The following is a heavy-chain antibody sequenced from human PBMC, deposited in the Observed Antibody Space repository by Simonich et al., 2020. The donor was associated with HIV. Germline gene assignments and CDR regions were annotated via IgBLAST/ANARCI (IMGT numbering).Heavy chain of an antibody. Sequence: QVQLQQWGAGLLKPSETLYLTCAVYGGSLSGYYWSWIRQPPGQGVEWNGEINHSEITNYKSSLNSRATISVNKSKNQFSLKLSSVTAADTAIYYCARRDRELILYFDYWGQGNLVTVSS. CDR2: INHSEIT. D-gene: IGHD3-3*01. J-gene: IGHJ4*02. CDR3: ARRDRELILYFDY. CDR1: GGSLSGYY. V-gene: IGHV4-34*01.